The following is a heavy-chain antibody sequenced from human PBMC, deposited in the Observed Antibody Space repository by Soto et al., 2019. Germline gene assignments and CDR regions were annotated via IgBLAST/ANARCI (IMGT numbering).Heavy chain of an antibody. CDR3: AREVRGDFDY. CDR1: GDSVSSNSAA. Sequence: KQSQTLSLTCAISGDSVSSNSAAWNWIRQSPSRGIEGLGRIYYRSKWYNDYAVSVKSRITINPDTSKNQFFLHLNSVTTADTDVYYCAREVRGDFDYWGQGTLVTVSS. V-gene: IGHV6-1*01. J-gene: IGHJ4*02. CDR2: IYYRSKWYN.